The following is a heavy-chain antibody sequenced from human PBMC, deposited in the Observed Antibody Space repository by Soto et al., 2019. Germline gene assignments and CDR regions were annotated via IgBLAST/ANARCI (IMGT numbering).Heavy chain of an antibody. J-gene: IGHJ6*02. CDR3: TRVWRGYGMDV. V-gene: IGHV3-49*04. CDR1: GFTFGDYA. Sequence: GGSLRLSCTASGFTFGDYAMSWVRQAPGKGLEWVGFIRSKAYGGTTEYAASAKGRFTISRDDSKSIAYLQMNSLKTEDTAVYYRTRVWRGYGMDVWGQGTTVTVSS. CDR2: IRSKAYGGTT. D-gene: IGHD2-21*01.